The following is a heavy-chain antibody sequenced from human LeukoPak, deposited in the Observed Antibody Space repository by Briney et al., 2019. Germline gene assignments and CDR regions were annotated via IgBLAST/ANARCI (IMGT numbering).Heavy chain of an antibody. D-gene: IGHD3-3*01. V-gene: IGHV4-4*07. J-gene: IGHJ4*02. CDR1: GDSISSYY. CDR3: ASRPNTIFGVVPVIN. CDR2: IYSSGSS. Sequence: SETLSLTCTVSGDSISSYYWSWIRQSAGKGLEWIGRIYSSGSSNYNPSLKSRVTMSVDTSKNQFSLKLSSVTAADTAVYYCASRPNTIFGVVPVINWGQGTLVTVSS.